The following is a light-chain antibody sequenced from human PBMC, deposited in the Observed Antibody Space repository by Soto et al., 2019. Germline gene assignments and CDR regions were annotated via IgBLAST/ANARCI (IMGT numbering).Light chain of an antibody. CDR1: QGISNY. Sequence: DIQITPSPSSLSASVGDRVTITCRASQGISNYLAWYQQKPGKVPKLLIYAASTLQSGVPSRFSGSGSGTDFTLTISRLKPEDVATYYCQQYNSAPQTLGQGTKVEIK. CDR2: AAS. V-gene: IGKV1-27*01. J-gene: IGKJ1*01. CDR3: QQYNSAPQT.